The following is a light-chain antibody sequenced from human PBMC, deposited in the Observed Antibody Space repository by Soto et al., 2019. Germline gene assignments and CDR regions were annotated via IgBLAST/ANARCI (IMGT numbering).Light chain of an antibody. V-gene: IGLV2-14*01. Sequence: QSALPQPASVSGSPGQAITISCTGTSSDIGGYRYVSWYQQHPGKAPKLMISEISNRPSGVPNRFSGSKSGNTASLTISGLQAEDEADYYCSSYSISSTYVVFGGGTKLTVL. CDR1: SSDIGGYRY. J-gene: IGLJ2*01. CDR2: EIS. CDR3: SSYSISSTYVV.